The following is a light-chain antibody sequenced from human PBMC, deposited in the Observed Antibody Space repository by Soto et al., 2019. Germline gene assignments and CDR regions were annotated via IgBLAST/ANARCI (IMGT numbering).Light chain of an antibody. V-gene: IGLV2-14*01. CDR1: SSDVGGYNY. CDR2: DVS. CDR3: SSYTSSRNHVV. Sequence: QSALTQPASVSGSPGQSITISCTGTSSDVGGYNYVSWYQQHPGKAPKLMIYDVSNRPSGVSNRFSGSKSGNTASLTISGLQAEDEDDYYCSSYTSSRNHVVFVGGTKLTVL. J-gene: IGLJ2*01.